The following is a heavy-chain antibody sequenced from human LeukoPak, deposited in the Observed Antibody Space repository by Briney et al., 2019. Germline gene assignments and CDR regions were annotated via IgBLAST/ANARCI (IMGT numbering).Heavy chain of an antibody. J-gene: IGHJ4*02. CDR3: ARRGDYGDLDS. CDR1: GYIFISHL. CDR2: INTNTGKP. Sequence: ASVKFPCKASGYIFISHLINWVRQAPGQGLEWMGWINTNTGKPTYAQGFTGRFVFSLDTSVSTTYLQISSLKAEDTAVYYCARRGDYGDLDSWGQGTLVTVSS. V-gene: IGHV7-4-1*02. D-gene: IGHD4-17*01.